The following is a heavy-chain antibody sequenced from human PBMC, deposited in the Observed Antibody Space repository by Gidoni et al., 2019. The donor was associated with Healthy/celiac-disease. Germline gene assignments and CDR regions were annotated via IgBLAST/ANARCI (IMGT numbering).Heavy chain of an antibody. Sequence: QVQLQESGPGLVKPSATLSLTCTVSGGSISSSYWSWIRQPPGKGLEWFGYIYYSGSTNYNPSLNSRVTISGETPKNHFSLKLSSVTAADTAVYNCARGVGATENWFDPWGQGTLVTVSS. CDR3: ARGVGATENWFDP. CDR1: GGSISSSY. V-gene: IGHV4-59*01. D-gene: IGHD1-26*01. J-gene: IGHJ5*02. CDR2: IYYSGST.